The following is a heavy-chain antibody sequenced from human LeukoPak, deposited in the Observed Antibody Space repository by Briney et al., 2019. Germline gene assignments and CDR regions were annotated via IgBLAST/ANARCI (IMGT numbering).Heavy chain of an antibody. V-gene: IGHV3-23*01. CDR2: ISGSGATT. D-gene: IGHD6-6*01. J-gene: IGHJ4*02. CDR3: AKPRSPTIAARPPLGY. Sequence: PGGSLRLSCAASGFTFNTYTMNWVRQAPGKGLEWVSYISGSGATTYYADSVKGRFTISRDNSKNTLYLQMNSLRAEDTAVYYCAKPRSPTIAARPPLGYWGQGTLVTVSS. CDR1: GFTFNTYT.